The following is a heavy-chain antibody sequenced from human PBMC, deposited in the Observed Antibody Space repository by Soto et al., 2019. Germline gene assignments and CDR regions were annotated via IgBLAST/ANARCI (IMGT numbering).Heavy chain of an antibody. CDR2: ISYDGSNK. Sequence: QVQLVESGGGVVQPGRSLRLSCAASGFTFSSYGMHWVRQAPGKGLEWVAVISYDGSNKYYADSVKGRFTISRDNSKNTLYLQMNSLRAEDTAVYYCAKRGMVVWGQGTTVTVSS. CDR1: GFTFSSYG. V-gene: IGHV3-30*18. J-gene: IGHJ6*02. CDR3: AKRGMVV.